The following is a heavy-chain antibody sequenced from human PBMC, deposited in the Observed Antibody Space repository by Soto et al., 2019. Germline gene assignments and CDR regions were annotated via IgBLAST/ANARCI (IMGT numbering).Heavy chain of an antibody. CDR1: GFTFSSYA. D-gene: IGHD6-19*01. CDR3: ARGGRGSSGWYDGMDV. Sequence: GGSLRLSCAASGFTFSSYAMSWVRQAPGKGLEWVSAISGSGGSTYYADSVKGRFTISRDDSKNTLYLQMNSLRAEDTAVYYCARGGRGSSGWYDGMDVWGQGTTVTVSS. V-gene: IGHV3-23*01. CDR2: ISGSGGST. J-gene: IGHJ6*02.